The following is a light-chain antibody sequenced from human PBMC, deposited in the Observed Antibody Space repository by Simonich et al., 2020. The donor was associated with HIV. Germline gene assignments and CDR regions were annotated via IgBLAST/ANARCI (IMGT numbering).Light chain of an antibody. Sequence: EIVMTQSPATLSVSPGELATLSCRASQRVSSYLAWYQQKPGQAPRLLIYDASNRATGIPARFRGSGSGTDFTLTISSLEPEDFAVYYCQQRSNWPPITFGQGTRLEIK. CDR1: QRVSSY. CDR3: QQRSNWPPIT. J-gene: IGKJ5*01. V-gene: IGKV3-11*01. CDR2: DAS.